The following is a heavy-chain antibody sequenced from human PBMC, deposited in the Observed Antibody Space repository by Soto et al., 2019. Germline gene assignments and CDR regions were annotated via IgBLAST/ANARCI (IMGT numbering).Heavy chain of an antibody. CDR2: ISYDGSNK. CDR1: GFTFSSYG. CDR3: AKDPFGGSYYDY. V-gene: IGHV3-30*18. D-gene: IGHD1-26*01. Sequence: GGSLRLSCAASGFTFSSYGMHWVRQAPGKGLEWVAVISYDGSNKYYEDSVKGRFTISRDNSKNTLYLQMNSLRAEDTAVYYCAKDPFGGSYYDYWGQGTLVTVSS. J-gene: IGHJ4*02.